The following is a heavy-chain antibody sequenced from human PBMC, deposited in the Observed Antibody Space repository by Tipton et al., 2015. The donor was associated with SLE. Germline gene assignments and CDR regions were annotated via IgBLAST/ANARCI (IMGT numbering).Heavy chain of an antibody. CDR3: ARGSSMGHFDL. V-gene: IGHV4-30-2*01. Sequence: TLSLTCAVSGGSISSGGYSWSWIRQPPGKGLEWIGEINDSGSTNYNPSLKSRVTISVDTSKNQFSLKLSSVTAADTAVYYCARGSSMGHFDLWGRGTLVTVSS. J-gene: IGHJ2*01. CDR2: INDSGST. CDR1: GGSISSGGYS. D-gene: IGHD2/OR15-2a*01.